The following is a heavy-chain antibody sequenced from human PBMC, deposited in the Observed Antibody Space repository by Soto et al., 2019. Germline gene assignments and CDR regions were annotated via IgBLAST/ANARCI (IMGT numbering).Heavy chain of an antibody. V-gene: IGHV3-48*03. J-gene: IGHJ4*02. CDR1: GYTFNSHE. Sequence: GGSLRLSCVASGYTFNSHEMNWVRQAPGKGLEWISSISGSGTTNYAESVKGRFTISRDNAHKSLFLEMKDLRVEDTAVYYCARGGIHWGQGALVTVSS. CDR3: ARGGIH. CDR2: ISGSGTT. D-gene: IGHD3-16*01.